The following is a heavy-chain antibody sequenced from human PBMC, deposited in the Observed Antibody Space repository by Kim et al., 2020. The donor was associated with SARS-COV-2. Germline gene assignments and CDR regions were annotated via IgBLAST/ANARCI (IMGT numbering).Heavy chain of an antibody. Sequence: ADSGKGRFTISRDNAKNSLYLQMNSLRAEDTALYYCAKGVAAAGTGWFDPWGQGTLVTVSS. CDR3: AKGVAAAGTGWFDP. V-gene: IGHV3-9*01. D-gene: IGHD6-13*01. J-gene: IGHJ5*02.